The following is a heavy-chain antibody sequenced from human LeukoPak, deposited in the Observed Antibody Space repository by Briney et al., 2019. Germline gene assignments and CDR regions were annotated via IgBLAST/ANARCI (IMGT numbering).Heavy chain of an antibody. J-gene: IGHJ4*02. CDR1: GFTFSSYA. Sequence: GGSLRLSCAASGFTFSSYAMNWVRQAPGKGLEWVSIICGGGDSPYYADSVKGRFTISRDNSKNTLYLQMNSLRAEDTAVYYCTKSGASYCTGDCLSRILRDWGQGTLVTVSS. CDR3: TKSGASYCTGDCLSRILRD. CDR2: ICGGGDSP. D-gene: IGHD2-21*02. V-gene: IGHV3-23*01.